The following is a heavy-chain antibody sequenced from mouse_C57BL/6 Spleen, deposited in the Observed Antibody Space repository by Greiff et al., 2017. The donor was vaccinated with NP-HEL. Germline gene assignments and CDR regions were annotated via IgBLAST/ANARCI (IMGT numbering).Heavy chain of an antibody. V-gene: IGHV3-1*01. CDR1: GYSITSGYD. CDR3: ARVRHYYGSSYGYFDV. CDR2: ISYSGST. J-gene: IGHJ1*03. Sequence: EVHLVESGPGMVKPSQSLSLTCTVTGYSITSGYDWHWIRHFPGNKLEWMGYISYSGSTNYNPSLKSRISITHDTSKNHFFLKLNSVTTEDTATYYCARVRHYYGSSYGYFDVWGTGTTVTVSS. D-gene: IGHD1-1*01.